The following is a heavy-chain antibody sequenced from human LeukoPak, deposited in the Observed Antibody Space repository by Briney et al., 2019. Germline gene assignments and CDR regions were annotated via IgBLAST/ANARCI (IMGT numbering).Heavy chain of an antibody. J-gene: IGHJ4*02. CDR2: IHYSGST. D-gene: IGHD6-19*01. CDR3: ARVKGIIAVAGTFDYFDY. CDR1: GGAISNTNW. Sequence: PSETLSLTCGVSGGAISNTNWWNWVRQPPGKGLEWIGEIHYSGSTHYDPSLKSRVTISVDKSKNQFSLKLSSVTAADTAVYYCARVKGIIAVAGTFDYFDYWGQGTLVTVSS. V-gene: IGHV4-4*02.